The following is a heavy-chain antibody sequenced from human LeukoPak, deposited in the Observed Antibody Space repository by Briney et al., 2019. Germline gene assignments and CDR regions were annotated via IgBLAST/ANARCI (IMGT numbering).Heavy chain of an antibody. J-gene: IGHJ3*02. Sequence: SETLFLTCTVSGGSISSYYWSWIRQPPGKGLEWIGYIYYSGSTNYNPSLKSRVTISVDTSKNQFSLKLSSVTAADTAVYYCAREAGATVFLAFDIWGQGTMVTVSS. D-gene: IGHD4-17*01. CDR2: IYYSGST. CDR1: GGSISSYY. CDR3: AREAGATVFLAFDI. V-gene: IGHV4-59*01.